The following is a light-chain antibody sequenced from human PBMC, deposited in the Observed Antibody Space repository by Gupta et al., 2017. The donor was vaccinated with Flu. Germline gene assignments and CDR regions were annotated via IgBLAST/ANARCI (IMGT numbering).Light chain of an antibody. V-gene: IGKV1-39*01. CDR2: SAS. J-gene: IGKJ1*01. CDR1: ESFDDQ. Sequence: DIQLTQSPSSLSTSVGDSVTITCRASESFDDQINWYQQKTGKAPKLLSHSASTLHSGVPSRFSGGGSGTEFTLTIRRLQHEDFATYYCQQSYLSPWTFGQGTKVEIK. CDR3: QQSYLSPWT.